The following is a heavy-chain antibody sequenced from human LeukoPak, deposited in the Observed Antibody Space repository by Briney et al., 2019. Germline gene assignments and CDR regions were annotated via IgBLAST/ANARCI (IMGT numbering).Heavy chain of an antibody. J-gene: IGHJ6*03. D-gene: IGHD2-15*01. CDR2: ISSGGSTI. CDR3: ASPPPGEVVAATTWYYMDV. Sequence: GGSLRLSRAASGFTFSDYYMSWIRQAPGKGLEWVSYISSGGSTIYYADSVKGRFTISRDNAKNSLYLQMNSLRAEDPAVYYCASPPPGEVVAATTWYYMDVWGKGTTVTVSS. V-gene: IGHV3-11*01. CDR1: GFTFSDYY.